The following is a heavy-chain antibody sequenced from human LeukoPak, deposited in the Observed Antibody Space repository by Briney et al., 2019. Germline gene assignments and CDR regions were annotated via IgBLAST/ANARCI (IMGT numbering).Heavy chain of an antibody. V-gene: IGHV3-49*03. CDR2: IRSEAYGGTT. D-gene: IGHD2-15*01. CDR3: AREGEYCSGGSCYWVDY. CDR1: GFCFGHYA. Sequence: GRSLSLSCTASGFCFGHYAMSWFRQAPGKGLEWVGFIRSEAYGGTTEYAASVKGRFTISRDDSKSIAYLQMNRLKTEDTAMYYCAREGEYCSGGSCYWVDYWGQGTLVTVSS. J-gene: IGHJ4*02.